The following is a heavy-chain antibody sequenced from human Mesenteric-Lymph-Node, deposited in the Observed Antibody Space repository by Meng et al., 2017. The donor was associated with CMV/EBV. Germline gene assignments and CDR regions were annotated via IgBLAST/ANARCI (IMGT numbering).Heavy chain of an antibody. D-gene: IGHD3-3*01. CDR3: ARDPDSVSGFHFDY. CDR2: ISFDGSSA. J-gene: IGHJ4*02. Sequence: GESLKISCAASGFNFGDHSLHWVRQAPGKGLEWVAVISFDGSSAEYADSVKDRFSISRDNSKNTLYLQMNSLTREDAAVYFCARDPDSVSGFHFDYWGQGTLVTVSS. CDR1: GFNFGDHS. V-gene: IGHV3-30*01.